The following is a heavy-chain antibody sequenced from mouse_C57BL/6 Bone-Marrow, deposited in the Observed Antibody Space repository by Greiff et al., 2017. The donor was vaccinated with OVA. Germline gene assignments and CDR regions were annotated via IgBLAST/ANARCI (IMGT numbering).Heavy chain of an antibody. Sequence: EVQLQQSGAELVKPGASVKLSCTASGFNIKDYYMHWVKQRTEQGLVWIGMIDPEDGETNYAPKLQGKAPITADTASNTAYLQISSLTSEDTAVYYSARALPDDAWFAYWGQGTLVTVSA. V-gene: IGHV14-2*01. CDR2: IDPEDGET. J-gene: IGHJ3*01. CDR3: ARALPDDAWFAY. CDR1: GFNIKDYY. D-gene: IGHD2-12*01.